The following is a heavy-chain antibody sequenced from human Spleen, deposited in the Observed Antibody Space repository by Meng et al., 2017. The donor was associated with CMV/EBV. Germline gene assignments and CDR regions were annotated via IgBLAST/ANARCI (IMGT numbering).Heavy chain of an antibody. J-gene: IGHJ4*02. CDR3: ARGGSWYFDL. D-gene: IGHD6-13*01. Sequence: ASVKVSCKASGYTFTGYYMHWVRQAPGQGLEWMGWISVYNGNTKYVQKLQGRVTMTTDTSTKTAYMELRSLRSDDTAVYYCARGGSWYFDLWGQGTLVTVSS. CDR2: ISVYNGNT. V-gene: IGHV1-18*04. CDR1: GYTFTGYY.